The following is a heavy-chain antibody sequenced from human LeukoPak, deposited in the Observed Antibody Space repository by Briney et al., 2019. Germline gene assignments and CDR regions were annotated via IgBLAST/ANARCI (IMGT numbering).Heavy chain of an antibody. V-gene: IGHV1-2*04. CDR2: INPNSGGT. J-gene: IGHJ5*02. D-gene: IGHD6-6*01. CDR1: GYTFTGYY. CDR3: AREGRGYSSSLGPNWFDP. Sequence: ASVKVSCKASGYTFTGYYMHWVRQAPGQGLEWMGWINPNSGGTNYAQKFQGWVTMTRDTSISTAYMELSRLRSDDTAVYYCAREGRGYSSSLGPNWFDPWGQGTLVTVSS.